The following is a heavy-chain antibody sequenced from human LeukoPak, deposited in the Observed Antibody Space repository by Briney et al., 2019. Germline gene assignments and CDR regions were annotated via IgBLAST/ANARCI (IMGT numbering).Heavy chain of an antibody. CDR1: GYALTELS. D-gene: IGHD3-10*01. J-gene: IGHJ4*02. Sequence: GASVKVSCKVSGYALTELSIHWVRQAPGKGLEWMGGFDPEDGETIYAQKFQGRVTMTEDTSTDTAYMELSSLRSEDTVVYYCATPLAYYYGSGGGLDYWGQGTMVTVSS. V-gene: IGHV1-24*01. CDR2: FDPEDGET. CDR3: ATPLAYYYGSGGGLDY.